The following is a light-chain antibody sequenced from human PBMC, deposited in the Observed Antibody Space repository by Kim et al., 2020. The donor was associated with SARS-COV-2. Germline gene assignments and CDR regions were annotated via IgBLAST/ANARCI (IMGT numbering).Light chain of an antibody. CDR1: KLGDKY. J-gene: IGLJ1*01. CDR2: QDS. CDR3: QAWDSSTADV. V-gene: IGLV3-1*01. Sequence: VSPGHTASIAFSGDKLGDKYACWYQQKPGPSPLLVIYQDSKRPSGIPERFSGSNSGNTATLTISGTQAMDEADYYCQAWDSSTADVFGTGTKVTVL.